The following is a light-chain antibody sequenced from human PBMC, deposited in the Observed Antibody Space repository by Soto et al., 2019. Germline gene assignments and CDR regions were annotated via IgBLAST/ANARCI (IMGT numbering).Light chain of an antibody. CDR2: GAS. J-gene: IGKJ1*01. CDR1: QSVSSN. CDR3: QQYNNWPWT. V-gene: IGKV3-15*01. Sequence: EIVMTQPPATLSVSPGERATLSCRSSQSVSSNLAWYQQKPGQAPRLLIYGASTRATGIPARFSGSGSGTEFTLTISSLQSEDFAVYYCQQYNNWPWTFG.